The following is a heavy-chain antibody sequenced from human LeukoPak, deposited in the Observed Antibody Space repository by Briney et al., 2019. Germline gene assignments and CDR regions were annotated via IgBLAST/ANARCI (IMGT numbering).Heavy chain of an antibody. V-gene: IGHV4-59*01. CDR2: IYYSGST. D-gene: IGHD1/OR15-1a*01. CDR1: GVSISSYY. CDR3: ARVFDWNNYDAFDI. J-gene: IGHJ3*02. Sequence: SETLSLTCTVSGVSISSYYWSWIRQPPEKGPEWIGHIYYSGSTNYNPSLKSRVTISVDTSKNQFSLKLSSVTAADTAVYYCARVFDWNNYDAFDIWGQGTMVTVSS.